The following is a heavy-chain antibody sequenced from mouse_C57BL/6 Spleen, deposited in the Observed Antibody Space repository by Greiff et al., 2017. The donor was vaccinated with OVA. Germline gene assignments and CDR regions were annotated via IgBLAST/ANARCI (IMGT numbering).Heavy chain of an antibody. V-gene: IGHV5-6*01. D-gene: IGHD1-1*01. CDR1: GFTFSSYG. J-gene: IGHJ2*01. CDR2: ISSGGSYT. CDR3: ARPDYYGSSYLDY. Sequence: EVQRVESGGDLVKPGGSLKLSCAASGFTFSSYGMSWVRQTPDKRLEWVATISSGGSYTYYPDSVKGRFTISRDNAKNTLYLQMSSLKSEDTAMYYCARPDYYGSSYLDYWGQGTTLTVSS.